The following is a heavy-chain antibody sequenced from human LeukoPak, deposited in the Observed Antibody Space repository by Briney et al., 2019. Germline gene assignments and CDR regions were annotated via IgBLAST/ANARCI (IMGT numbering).Heavy chain of an antibody. V-gene: IGHV4-38-2*02. CDR2: IYHSGST. Sequence: PSETLSLTCAVSGYSISSGYYWGWIRQPPGKGLEWIGSIYHSGSTYYNPSLKSRVTISVDTSKNQFSLKLSSVTVADTAVYYCARDHAMIVVVKTWFDPWGQGTLVTVSS. CDR1: GYSISSGYY. CDR3: ARDHAMIVVVKTWFDP. D-gene: IGHD3-22*01. J-gene: IGHJ5*02.